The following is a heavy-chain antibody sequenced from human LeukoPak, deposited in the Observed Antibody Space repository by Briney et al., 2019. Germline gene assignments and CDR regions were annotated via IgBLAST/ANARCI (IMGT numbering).Heavy chain of an antibody. D-gene: IGHD3-22*01. CDR1: GYTFTSYG. CDR2: ISAYNGNT. V-gene: IGHV1-18*01. J-gene: IGHJ4*02. Sequence: EASVKVSCKASGYTFTSYGINWVRQAPGQGLEWMGWISAYNGNTNYAQKLQGRVTMTTDTSTSTAYMELRSLRSDDTAVYYCARSPYYYDSSGYYVFDYWGQGTLVTVSS. CDR3: ARSPYYYDSSGYYVFDY.